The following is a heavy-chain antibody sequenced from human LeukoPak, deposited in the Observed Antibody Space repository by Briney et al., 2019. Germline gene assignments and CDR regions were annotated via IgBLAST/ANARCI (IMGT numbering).Heavy chain of an antibody. V-gene: IGHV1-18*01. CDR1: GYTFTSYG. D-gene: IGHD6-19*01. Sequence: EASVKVSCKASGYTFTSYGISWVRQTPGQGLEWMGWISAYNGNTNYAQKLQGRVTMTADTSTSTAYMELRSLRSDDTAVYYCARDHVSVALFDYWGQGTLVTVSS. CDR3: ARDHVSVALFDY. CDR2: ISAYNGNT. J-gene: IGHJ4*02.